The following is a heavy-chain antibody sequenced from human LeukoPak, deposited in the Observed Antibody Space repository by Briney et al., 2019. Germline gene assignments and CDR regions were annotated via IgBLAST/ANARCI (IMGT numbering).Heavy chain of an antibody. CDR3: ARHRGVYYMDV. CDR2: ISKGSGYI. D-gene: IGHD3-16*01. CDR1: GFSFSNYS. J-gene: IGHJ6*03. V-gene: IGHV3-21*01. Sequence: GESLRLSCVGSGFSFSNYSLNWVRQTPGKGLEWVSSISKGSGYIYQTDSVKGRFTISRDNAKNSLYLQMNSLRAEDTAVYYCARHRGVYYMDVWGKGTTVTISS.